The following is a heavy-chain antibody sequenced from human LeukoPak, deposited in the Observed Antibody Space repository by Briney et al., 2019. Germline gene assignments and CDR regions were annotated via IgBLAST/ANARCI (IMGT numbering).Heavy chain of an antibody. CDR2: ISGSGGST. J-gene: IGHJ4*02. V-gene: IGHV3-23*01. CDR1: GFTFSSYA. Sequence: GGSLRLSCAASGFTFSSYAMSWVRQAPGKGLEWVSDISGSGGSTYYADSVKGRFTISRDNSKNTLYLQMNSLRAEDTAVYYCGAREGYGSCYPSGYWGQGILVTGSS. CDR3: GAREGYGSCYPSGY. D-gene: IGHD3-22*01.